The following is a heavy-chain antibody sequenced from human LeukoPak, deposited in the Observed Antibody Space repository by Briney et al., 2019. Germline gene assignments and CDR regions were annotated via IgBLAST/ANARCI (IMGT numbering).Heavy chain of an antibody. Sequence: SETLSLTCTVSGGSISSSSYYWGWIRQPPGKGLEWIGGIYYSGSTYYNPSLKSRVTISVDTSKNQFSLKLSSVTAADTAVYYCARDRIAAAGRGAFDIWGQGTMVTVSS. CDR2: IYYSGST. CDR1: GGSISSSSYY. V-gene: IGHV4-39*07. J-gene: IGHJ3*02. D-gene: IGHD6-13*01. CDR3: ARDRIAAAGRGAFDI.